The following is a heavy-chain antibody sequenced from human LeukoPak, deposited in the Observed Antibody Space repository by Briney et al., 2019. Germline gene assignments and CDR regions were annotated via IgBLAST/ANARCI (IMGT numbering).Heavy chain of an antibody. V-gene: IGHV4-39*07. CDR1: GGSISSSSYY. D-gene: IGHD2-15*01. J-gene: IGHJ6*02. CDR2: IYYSGST. CDR3: ARVGAVRSLGYCSGGSCYYYYGMDV. Sequence: SETLSLTCTVSGGSISSSSYYWGWIRQPPGKELEWIGSIYYSGSTYYNPSLKSRVTISVDTSKNQFSLKLSSVTAADTAVYYCARVGAVRSLGYCSGGSCYYYYGMDVWGQGTTVTVSS.